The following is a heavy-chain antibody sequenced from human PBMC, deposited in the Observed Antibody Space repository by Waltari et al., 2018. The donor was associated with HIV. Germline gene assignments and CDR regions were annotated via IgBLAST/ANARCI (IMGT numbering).Heavy chain of an antibody. V-gene: IGHV1-18*04. J-gene: IGHJ3*02. CDR3: ARVKRNYFDSSGLNAFDI. D-gene: IGHD3-22*01. CDR2: ISAYNANT. CDR1: GHTFRNYG. Sequence: QVQLVQSGPEVKKPGASVQVSCKASGHTFRNYGITWVRQAPGQGLEWMGWISAYNANTNYAQKLQGRVSMTTDTSTSKAYMELRSLRSDDTAVYYCARVKRNYFDSSGLNAFDIWGQGTMVTVS.